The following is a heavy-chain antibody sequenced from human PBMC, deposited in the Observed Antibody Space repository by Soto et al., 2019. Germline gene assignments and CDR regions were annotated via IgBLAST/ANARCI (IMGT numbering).Heavy chain of an antibody. D-gene: IGHD6-25*01. Sequence: QMQLVQSGGGLVKPGGSLTLSCKASGFTFSDYYMIWVRQTPGKGLEWLSYISDSGSTIYYADSVRARFTIFRENAANSVYLQLDGRTDGETAFYYCARGGSGWTRGGWLGPWGQGSLVTVSS. CDR3: ARGGSGWTRGGWLGP. CDR1: GFTFSDYY. CDR2: ISDSGSTI. J-gene: IGHJ5*02. V-gene: IGHV3-11*01.